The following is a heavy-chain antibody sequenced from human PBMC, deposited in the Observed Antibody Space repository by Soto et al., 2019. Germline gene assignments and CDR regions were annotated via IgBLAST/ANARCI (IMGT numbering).Heavy chain of an antibody. CDR1: GGSISSYY. J-gene: IGHJ4*02. D-gene: IGHD2-2*01. Sequence: QVQLQESGPGLLKPSETLSLTCTVSGGSISSYYWSWIRQPAGKGLEWIGRIYTSGNTNYNPSLKSRVTMSVDTSKNQFSLKLSSVTAADTAVYYCARACSSNSCYDDFDYWGQGTLVTVSS. V-gene: IGHV4-4*07. CDR3: ARACSSNSCYDDFDY. CDR2: IYTSGNT.